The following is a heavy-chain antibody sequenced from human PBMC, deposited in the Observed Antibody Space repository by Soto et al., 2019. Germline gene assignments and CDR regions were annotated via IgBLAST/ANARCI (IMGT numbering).Heavy chain of an antibody. Sequence: QVQLQESGPGLVKPSQTLSLTCTVSGGSISSGGYYWSWIRQHPGKGLEWIGYIYYSGSTYYSPSLKSRVTISVDTSKNQFSLKLSSVTAADTAVYYCARGALQLDVSPFDYWGQGTLVTVSS. CDR1: GGSISSGGYY. CDR2: IYYSGST. V-gene: IGHV4-31*03. CDR3: ARGALQLDVSPFDY. D-gene: IGHD6-13*01. J-gene: IGHJ4*02.